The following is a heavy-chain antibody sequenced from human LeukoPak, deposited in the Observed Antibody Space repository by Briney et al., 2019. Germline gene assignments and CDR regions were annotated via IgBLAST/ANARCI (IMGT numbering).Heavy chain of an antibody. CDR2: MNPNTGDT. D-gene: IGHD1-14*01. Sequence: AAVKVSCMTSGYTFTTYHINGVRQATGRGGGWVGWMNPNTGDTGHAQKLQGGVTMTRNTSTSTAYMELINLSSEDTAVYFCARPPGSGNGFPVVWGQGTTVTVSS. CDR1: GYTFTTYH. V-gene: IGHV1-8*01. J-gene: IGHJ6*02. CDR3: ARPPGSGNGFPVV.